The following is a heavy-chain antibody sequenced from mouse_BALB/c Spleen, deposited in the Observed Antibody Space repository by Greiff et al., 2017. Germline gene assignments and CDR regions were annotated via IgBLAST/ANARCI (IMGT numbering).Heavy chain of an antibody. J-gene: IGHJ4*01. CDR1: GFSLTDYG. V-gene: IGHV2-6-5*01. CDR3: AKHSPDYYYAMDY. Sequence: VKVVESGPGLVAPSQSLSITCTVSGFSLTDYGVSWIRQPPGKGLEWLGVIWGGGSTYYNSALKSRLSISKDNSKSQVFLKMNSLQTDDTAMYYCAKHSPDYYYAMDYWGQGTSVTVSS. CDR2: IWGGGST. D-gene: IGHD2-4*01.